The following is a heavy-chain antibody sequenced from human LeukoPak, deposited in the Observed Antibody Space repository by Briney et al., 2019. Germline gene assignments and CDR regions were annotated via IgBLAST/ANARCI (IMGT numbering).Heavy chain of an antibody. CDR2: IIPIFGTA. CDR1: GGTFSSYA. V-gene: IGHV1-69*13. CDR3: ARGGVEYEDITMVRGVIIRTEYYYYYYGMDV. J-gene: IGHJ6*02. D-gene: IGHD3-10*01. Sequence: SVKVSCKASGGTFSSYAISWVRQAPGQGLEWMGGIIPIFGTANYAQKFQGRVTITADESTSTAYMELSSLRSEDTAVYYCARGGVEYEDITMVRGVIIRTEYYYYYYGMDVWGQGTTVTVSS.